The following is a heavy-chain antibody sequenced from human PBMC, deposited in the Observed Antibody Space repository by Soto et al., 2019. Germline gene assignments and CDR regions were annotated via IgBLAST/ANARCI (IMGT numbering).Heavy chain of an antibody. D-gene: IGHD1-1*01. V-gene: IGHV4-4*07. CDR3: ARAGAAPSSKTFFSWNDFYYYLHGMDA. Sequence: SETLSLTCTVSGGSISSYYWSWIRQPAGKGLEWIGRIYTSGSTNYNPSLKSRVTMSVDTSKNQFSLKLSSVTAADTAVYYCARAGAAPSSKTFFSWNDFYYYLHGMDAWGQGTRVTVSS. J-gene: IGHJ6*02. CDR2: IYTSGST. CDR1: GGSISSYY.